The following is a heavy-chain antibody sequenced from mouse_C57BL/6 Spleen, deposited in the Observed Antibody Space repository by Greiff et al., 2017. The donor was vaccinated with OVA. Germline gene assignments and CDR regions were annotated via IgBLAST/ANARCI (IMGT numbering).Heavy chain of an antibody. CDR3: TRAPFITTVVAKYYFDY. D-gene: IGHD1-1*01. Sequence: QVQLQQSGAELVRPGASVTLSCKASGYTFTDYEMHWVKQTPVHGLEWIGAIDPETGGTAYNQKFKGKATLTADKSSSTAYMELRSLTSEDSAVYYCTRAPFITTVVAKYYFDYWGQGTTLTVSS. CDR2: IDPETGGT. J-gene: IGHJ2*01. CDR1: GYTFTDYE. V-gene: IGHV1-15*01.